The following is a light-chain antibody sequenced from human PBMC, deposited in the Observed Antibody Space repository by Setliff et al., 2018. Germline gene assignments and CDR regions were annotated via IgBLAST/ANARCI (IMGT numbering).Light chain of an antibody. Sequence: QSALTQPASVSGSPGQSITISCTGTSGDVGGYNYVSWYQQHPGKAPKLMIYDVTNRPSGVSNRFSGSKSGNTASLTISGLQAEDEADYYCSSCSSSSTLVFGGGTKVTVL. CDR1: SGDVGGYNY. CDR2: DVT. V-gene: IGLV2-14*03. J-gene: IGLJ2*01. CDR3: SSCSSSSTLV.